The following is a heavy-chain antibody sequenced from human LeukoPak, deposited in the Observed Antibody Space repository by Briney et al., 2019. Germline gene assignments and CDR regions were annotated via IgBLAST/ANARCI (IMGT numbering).Heavy chain of an antibody. J-gene: IGHJ4*02. CDR3: ARETHGKFDY. CDR2: ISTGSTYT. Sequence: GGSLRLSCAASGFSFSDYYMSCIRQVPGKGLEWISSISTGSTYTHYADSVKGRFTISRDNAKNSLYLRMNSLRAEDTAVYYCARETHGKFDYWGQGTPVTVSS. CDR1: GFSFSDYY. V-gene: IGHV3-11*06.